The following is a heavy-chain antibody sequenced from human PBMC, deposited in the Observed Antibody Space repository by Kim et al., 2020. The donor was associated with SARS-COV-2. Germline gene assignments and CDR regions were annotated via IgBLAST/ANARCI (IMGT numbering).Heavy chain of an antibody. CDR3: ATVLGYYFDY. V-gene: IGHV3-48*02. J-gene: IGHJ4*02. CDR1: RSIFSSYS. CDR2: ISSSSRSI. D-gene: IGHD2-8*02. Sequence: GGSLRLSCAASRSIFSSYSMAWVRQAPGKGLEWIAYISSSSRSIYYADSLQGRFTISRDNAKISLYLQMNSLRDDDTAVYYCATVLGYYFDYWGRGTLVT.